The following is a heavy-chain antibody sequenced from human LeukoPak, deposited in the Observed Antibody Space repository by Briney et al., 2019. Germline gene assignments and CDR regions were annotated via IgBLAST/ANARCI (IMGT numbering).Heavy chain of an antibody. CDR2: ISSSGSTI. J-gene: IGHJ4*02. CDR3: ARGNLYSGSGSSPLDN. CDR1: GFTFSSYE. V-gene: IGHV3-48*03. D-gene: IGHD3-10*01. Sequence: PGGSLRLSCAASGFTFSSYEMNWVRQAPGKGLEWVSYISSSGSTIYYADSVKGRFTTSRDNAKNSLYMQMNSLRAEDTAVYYCARGNLYSGSGSSPLDNWGQGTLVTVSS.